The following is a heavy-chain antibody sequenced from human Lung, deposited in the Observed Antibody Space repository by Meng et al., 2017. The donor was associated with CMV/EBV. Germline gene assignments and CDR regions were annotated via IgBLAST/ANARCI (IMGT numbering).Heavy chain of an antibody. Sequence: QGQLNEWGPERVKPSGTLPLTGAASGGSISSSNWWSWVRQPPGKGLEWIGEIYHSGSTNYNPSLKSRVTISVDKSKNQFSLNLSSVTAADTAVYYCARVGQWLPIDYWGQGTLVTVSS. D-gene: IGHD6-19*01. CDR3: ARVGQWLPIDY. J-gene: IGHJ4*02. CDR2: IYHSGST. CDR1: GGSISSSNW. V-gene: IGHV4-4*02.